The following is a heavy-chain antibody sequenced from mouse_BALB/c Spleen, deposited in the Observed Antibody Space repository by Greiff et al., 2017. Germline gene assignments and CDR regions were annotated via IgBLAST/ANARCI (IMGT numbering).Heavy chain of an antibody. CDR3: AREYYRYDGFAY. V-gene: IGHV5-9-4*01. CDR1: GFTFSSYA. CDR2: ISSGGSYT. D-gene: IGHD2-14*01. J-gene: IGHJ3*01. Sequence: EVQVVESGGGLVKPGGSLKLSCAASGFTFSSYAMSWVRQSPEKRLEWVAEISSGGSYTYYPDTVTGRFTISRDNAKNTLYLEMSSLRSEDTAMYYCAREYYRYDGFAYWGQGTLVTVSA.